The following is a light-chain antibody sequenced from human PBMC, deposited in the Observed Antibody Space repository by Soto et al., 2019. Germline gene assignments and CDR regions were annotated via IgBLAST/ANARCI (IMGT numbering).Light chain of an antibody. J-gene: IGKJ1*01. CDR2: AAS. V-gene: IGKV3-20*01. Sequence: EIVLTQFPGTLSLSPGERATLSCRASQSVGRNYVAWYQQKPGQAPRVIIYAASNRASGIPDRFSGSGSGSDVTLTISRLEPEEGAVYYCQQYGTSPWAFGQGTKVEIK. CDR3: QQYGTSPWA. CDR1: QSVGRNY.